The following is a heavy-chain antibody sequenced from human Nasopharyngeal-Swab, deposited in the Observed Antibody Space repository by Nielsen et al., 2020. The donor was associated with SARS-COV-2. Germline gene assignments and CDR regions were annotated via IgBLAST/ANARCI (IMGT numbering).Heavy chain of an antibody. CDR3: AKADTAMVGYNWFDP. CDR2: ISGSGGST. Sequence: LSLTCAASGFTFSSYAMSWVRQAPGKGLEWVSAISGSGGSTYYADSVKGRFTISRDNSKNTLYLQMNSLRAEDTAVYYCAKADTAMVGYNWFDPWGQGTLVTVSS. CDR1: GFTFSSYA. J-gene: IGHJ5*02. V-gene: IGHV3-23*01. D-gene: IGHD5-18*01.